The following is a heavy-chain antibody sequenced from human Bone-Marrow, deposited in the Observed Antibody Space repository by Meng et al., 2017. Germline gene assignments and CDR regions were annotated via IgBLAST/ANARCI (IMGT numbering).Heavy chain of an antibody. J-gene: IGHJ6*02. CDR3: ARQIVLRKWGMDV. CDR2: IKQDGSEK. Sequence: GGSLRLSCAASGFTFSSYEMSWVRQAPGKGLEWVANIKQDGSEKYYVDSVKGRFTISRDNAKNSLYLQMNSLRAEDTAVYYCARQIVLRKWGMDVWGQGTTVTVSS. D-gene: IGHD6-6*01. V-gene: IGHV3-7*01. CDR1: GFTFSSYE.